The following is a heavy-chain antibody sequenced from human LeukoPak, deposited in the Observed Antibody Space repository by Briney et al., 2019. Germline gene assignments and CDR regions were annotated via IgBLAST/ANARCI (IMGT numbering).Heavy chain of an antibody. V-gene: IGHV3-23*01. Sequence: GGSLRLSCAASGFTFSSYAMSWVRQAPGKGLEWVSAISGSGGSTYYADSVKGRFTISRDNSKNTLHLQMNSLRAEDTAVYYCAKGPGGSGWYGWFDPWGQGTLVTVSS. J-gene: IGHJ5*02. CDR2: ISGSGGST. CDR3: AKGPGGSGWYGWFDP. D-gene: IGHD6-19*01. CDR1: GFTFSSYA.